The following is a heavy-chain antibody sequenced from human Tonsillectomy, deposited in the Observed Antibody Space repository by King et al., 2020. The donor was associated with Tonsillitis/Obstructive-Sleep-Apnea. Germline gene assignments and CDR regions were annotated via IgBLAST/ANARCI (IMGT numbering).Heavy chain of an antibody. CDR1: GGSFSGYY. CDR2: INHSGST. V-gene: IGHV4-34*01. Sequence: VQLQQWGAGLLKPSETLSLTCAVYGGSFSGYYWSWIRQPPGKGLEWIGEINHSGSTNYNPSLKSRVTISVDTSKNQFSLKLSSVTAADTAVYYWARGGDSYGPYYYYYMDVWGKGTTVTVSS. CDR3: ARGGDSYGPYYYYYMDV. D-gene: IGHD5-18*01. J-gene: IGHJ6*03.